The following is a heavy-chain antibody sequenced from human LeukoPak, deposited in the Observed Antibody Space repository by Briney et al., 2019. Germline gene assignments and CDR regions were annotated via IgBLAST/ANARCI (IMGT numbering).Heavy chain of an antibody. CDR2: ISSSSSYI. CDR1: GFTFSSYS. J-gene: IGHJ4*02. D-gene: IGHD3-22*01. V-gene: IGHV3-21*01. Sequence: EGSLRLSCAASGFTFSSYSMNWVRQAPGKGLEWVSSISSSSSYIYYADSVKGRFTISRDNAKNSLYLQMNSLRAEDTAVYYCARVPYYYDSSGYSDYWGQGTLVTVSS. CDR3: ARVPYYYDSSGYSDY.